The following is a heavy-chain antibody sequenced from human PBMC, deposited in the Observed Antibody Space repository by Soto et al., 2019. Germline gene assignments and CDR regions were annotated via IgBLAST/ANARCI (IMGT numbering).Heavy chain of an antibody. D-gene: IGHD3-10*01. CDR3: ARRITMVRGVIRYYYYGMDV. J-gene: IGHJ6*02. Sequence: QLGGSLRLSCAASGFTFSSYWMSWVRQAPGKGLEWVANIKQDGSEKYYVDSVKGRFTISRDNAKNSLYLQMNSLRAEDTAVYYCARRITMVRGVIRYYYYGMDVWGQGTTVTVSS. CDR2: IKQDGSEK. CDR1: GFTFSSYW. V-gene: IGHV3-7*05.